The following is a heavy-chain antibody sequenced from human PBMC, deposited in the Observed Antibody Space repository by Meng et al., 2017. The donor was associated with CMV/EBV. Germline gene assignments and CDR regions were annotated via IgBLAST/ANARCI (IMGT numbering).Heavy chain of an antibody. D-gene: IGHD3-10*01. CDR1: GFTFSSYS. V-gene: IGHV3-21*01. CDR3: ARSYYGPGTFDY. CDR2: ISSSSSYI. Sequence: GESLKISCAASGFTFSSYSMNWVRQAPGQGLEWVSSISSSSSYIYYADSVKGRFTISRDNAKNSLYLQMNSLRAEDTAVYYCARSYYGPGTFDYWGQGTLVTVSS. J-gene: IGHJ4*02.